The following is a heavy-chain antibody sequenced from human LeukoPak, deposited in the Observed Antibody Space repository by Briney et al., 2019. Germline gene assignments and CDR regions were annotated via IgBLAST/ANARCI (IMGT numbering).Heavy chain of an antibody. V-gene: IGHV3-30*18. CDR2: ISYDGSNK. J-gene: IGHJ4*02. CDR1: GFTFSSYG. D-gene: IGHD3-9*01. CDR3: AKEGDILTGYYPPGYFDY. Sequence: TGGSLRLSCAASGFTFSSYGMHGVRQAPGKGLEGVAVISYDGSNKYYADSVKGRFTISRDNSKNTLYLQMNSLRAEDTAVYYCAKEGDILTGYYPPGYFDYWGQGTLVTVSS.